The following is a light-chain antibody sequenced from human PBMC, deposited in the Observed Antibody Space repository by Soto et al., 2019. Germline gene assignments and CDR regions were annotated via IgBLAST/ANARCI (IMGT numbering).Light chain of an antibody. CDR2: AAS. J-gene: IGKJ1*01. V-gene: IGKV1-6*01. Sequence: AIQMTQSPSSLSASVGDRVTITCRASQGIRSDLGWYQEKPGKAPKLLIYAASTLQTGVPSRFSGSGSGTDFTLTISRLQAEDFATYYCLQDYSYPRTFGQGTKVEI. CDR3: LQDYSYPRT. CDR1: QGIRSD.